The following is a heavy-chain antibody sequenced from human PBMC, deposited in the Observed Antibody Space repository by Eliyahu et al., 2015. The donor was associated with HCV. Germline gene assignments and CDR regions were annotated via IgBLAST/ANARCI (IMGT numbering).Heavy chain of an antibody. CDR3: AKXSVSVGTPEASFDS. Sequence: GAGVKKPGASVVLSCKASGYPFLNFALLEWMGWTNPXIGDSXVSQKFQXRISITTDTYXTTVYMELRKLGSEDTSMYYCAKXSVSVGTPEASFDSWGQGTLVTVSS. CDR1: GYPFLNFA. J-gene: IGHJ4*02. V-gene: IGHV1-3*01. CDR2: TNPXIGDS. D-gene: IGHD1-26*01.